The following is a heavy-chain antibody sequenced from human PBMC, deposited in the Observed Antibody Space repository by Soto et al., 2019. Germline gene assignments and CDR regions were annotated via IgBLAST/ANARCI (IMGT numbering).Heavy chain of an antibody. CDR2: ISGSGGST. J-gene: IGHJ4*02. CDR3: AKDRLFPFDY. CDR1: GFTFRNFV. Sequence: PGGSLRLSCAASGFTFRNFVMHWVRQAPGKGLEWVSAISGSGGSTYYADSVKGRFTISRDNSKNTLYLQMNSLRAEDTAVYYCAKDRLFPFDYWGQGTLVTVSS. D-gene: IGHD6-25*01. V-gene: IGHV3-23*01.